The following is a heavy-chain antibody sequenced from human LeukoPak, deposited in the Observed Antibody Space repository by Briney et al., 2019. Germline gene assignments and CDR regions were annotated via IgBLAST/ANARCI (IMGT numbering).Heavy chain of an antibody. Sequence: GGSLRLSCAASGFTFSSCVIHWVRQAPGKGLERVAVISYDGSSEHYADSVKGRFTISRDNSKNTLYLQMNSLRAEDTAVYYCAKDRSSWPEGRWFDPWGQGTLVTVSS. D-gene: IGHD6-13*01. CDR3: AKDRSSWPEGRWFDP. CDR1: GFTFSSCV. CDR2: ISYDGSSE. J-gene: IGHJ5*02. V-gene: IGHV3-30-3*01.